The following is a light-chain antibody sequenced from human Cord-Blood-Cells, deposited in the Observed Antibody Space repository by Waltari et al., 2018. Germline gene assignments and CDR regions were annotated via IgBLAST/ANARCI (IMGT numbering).Light chain of an antibody. J-gene: IGKJ2*01. CDR1: QGISSY. CDR2: AAS. V-gene: IGKV1-8*01. Sequence: AIRITQSPSSPSASTGDRVTITCRASQGISSYLAWYQQKPGKAPKLLIYAASTLQSGVPSRFSDSGSGTDFTLTISCLQSEDFATYYCQQYYSYLYTFGQGTKLEIK. CDR3: QQYYSYLYT.